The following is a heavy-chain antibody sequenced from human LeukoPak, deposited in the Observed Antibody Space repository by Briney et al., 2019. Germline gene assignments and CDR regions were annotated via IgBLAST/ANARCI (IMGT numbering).Heavy chain of an antibody. CDR3: ARDRHRGYSGFDTDY. CDR2: ISSSGSTI. CDR1: GFTFSDYY. J-gene: IGHJ4*02. V-gene: IGHV3-11*04. D-gene: IGHD5-12*01. Sequence: GGSLRLSRAASGFTFSDYYMSWIRQAPGKGLEWVSYISSSGSTIYYADSVKGRFTISRDNAKNSLYLQMNSLRAEDTAVYYCARDRHRGYSGFDTDYWGQGTLVTVSS.